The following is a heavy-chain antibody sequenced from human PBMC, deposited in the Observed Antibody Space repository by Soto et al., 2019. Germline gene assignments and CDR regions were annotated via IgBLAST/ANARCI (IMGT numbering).Heavy chain of an antibody. CDR3: ARGSTDSYPGSRIFDF. D-gene: IGHD3-10*01. V-gene: IGHV3-23*01. CDR1: GITFGRRA. J-gene: IGHJ4*02. Sequence: EVQLLESGGDLVQPGGSLRLSCVASGITFGRRAMSWVRQAPGEGLEWVSSITDSGGDAKYADSVRGRFTISRDNSKNTLYLQMSSLRAEDSAVYYCARGSTDSYPGSRIFDFWGRGTLVTVSS. CDR2: ITDSGGDA.